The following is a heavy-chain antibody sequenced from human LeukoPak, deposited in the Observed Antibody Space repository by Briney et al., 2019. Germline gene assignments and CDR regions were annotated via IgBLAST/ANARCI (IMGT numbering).Heavy chain of an antibody. CDR3: ARGCCMYYDFWSGYPRTNWFDP. D-gene: IGHD3-3*01. CDR1: GGSFSGYY. CDR2: INHSGST. V-gene: IGHV4-34*01. J-gene: IGHJ5*02. Sequence: AETLSLTCAVYGGSFSGYYWSWIRQPPGKGLEWIGEINHSGSTNYNPSLKSRVTISVDTSKHQFSLKLSSVTAVDTAVYYCARGCCMYYDFWSGYPRTNWFDPWGQGTLVTVSS.